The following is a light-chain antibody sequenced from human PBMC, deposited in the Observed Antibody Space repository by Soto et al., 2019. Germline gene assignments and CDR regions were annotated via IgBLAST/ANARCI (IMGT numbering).Light chain of an antibody. CDR3: CSYAGSSTYV. CDR1: SSDVGSYNL. V-gene: IGLV2-23*02. J-gene: IGLJ1*01. CDR2: EVT. Sequence: QSVLTQPASVSGSPGQSITISCTGTSSDVGSYNLVSWYQQHPGKAPKFMIFEVTQRPSGVSNRFSGSKSGNTASLTISGLQAEDEADYYCCSYAGSSTYVFGTGTKLTVL.